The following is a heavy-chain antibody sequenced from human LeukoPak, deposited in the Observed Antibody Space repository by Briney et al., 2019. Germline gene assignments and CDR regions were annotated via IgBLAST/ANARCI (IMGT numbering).Heavy chain of an antibody. CDR1: GGSMSSYY. D-gene: IGHD3-3*01. J-gene: IGHJ5*02. Sequence: KPSETLSLTCTVSGGSMSSYYWSWIRQPAGKGLECIGRIYTSGSTNYNPSLKSRVTMSVDTSKNQFSLKLSSVTAADTAVYYCAREDPYDFWSGYYLFDPWGQGTLVTVSS. CDR3: AREDPYDFWSGYYLFDP. V-gene: IGHV4-4*07. CDR2: IYTSGST.